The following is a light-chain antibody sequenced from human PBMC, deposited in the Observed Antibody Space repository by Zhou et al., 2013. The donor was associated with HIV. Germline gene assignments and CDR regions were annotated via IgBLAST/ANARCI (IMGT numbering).Light chain of an antibody. V-gene: IGKV1-39*01. J-gene: IGKJ4*01. CDR3: QQTYSTPLT. CDR1: QSISSY. CDR2: DAS. Sequence: DIQMTQSPSSLSASVGDRVTITCRASQSISSYLNWYQQKPGKAPKLLIYDASSLESGVLSRFSGSGSGTDFSLTISSLQPEDFANYYCQQTYSTPLTFGGGTKVEIK.